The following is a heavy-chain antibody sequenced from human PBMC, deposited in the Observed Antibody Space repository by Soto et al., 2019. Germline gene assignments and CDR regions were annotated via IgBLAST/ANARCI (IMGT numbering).Heavy chain of an antibody. CDR2: IYYSGNT. V-gene: IGHV4-31*03. D-gene: IGHD4-17*01. J-gene: IGHJ4*02. Sequence: PSETLSLTCIVSGGSISSNDFYWSWIRQHPGKGLEWIGYIYYSGNTYYSPSLKSRVTILVDTSKNQFSLKVSSVTAADTAVYYCARSFSGYGDFMLDYWGQGTQVTVSS. CDR1: GGSISSNDFY. CDR3: ARSFSGYGDFMLDY.